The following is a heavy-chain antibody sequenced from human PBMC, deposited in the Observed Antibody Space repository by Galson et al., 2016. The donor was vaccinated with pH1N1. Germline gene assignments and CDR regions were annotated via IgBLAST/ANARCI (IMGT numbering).Heavy chain of an antibody. Sequence: SVKVSCKASEYTFTDFYIHWVRQAPGQGHEWMGWINPAFGAPNYAQNFQGRVSSTADASRSAAYMELSGLRSDDTAVYYCARGSGRAIGYHYYMDVWGKGTPVIVSS. V-gene: IGHV1-2*01. J-gene: IGHJ6*03. D-gene: IGHD3-10*01. CDR3: ARGSGRAIGYHYYMDV. CDR1: EYTFTDFY. CDR2: INPAFGAP.